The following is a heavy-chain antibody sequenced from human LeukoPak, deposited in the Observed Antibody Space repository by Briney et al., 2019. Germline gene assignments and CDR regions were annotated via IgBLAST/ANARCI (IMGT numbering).Heavy chain of an antibody. J-gene: IGHJ4*02. CDR1: GFTFSSFE. V-gene: IGHV3-48*03. CDR3: AREVPYDY. D-gene: IGHD4/OR15-4a*01. CDR2: ISSSGSTI. Sequence: LRLSCAASGFTFSSFEMNWVRQAPGKGLEWISYISSSGSTIYYADSVKGRFTISRDNAKNSLYLQMNSLRAEDTAVYYCAREVPYDYWGQGNMVTVSS.